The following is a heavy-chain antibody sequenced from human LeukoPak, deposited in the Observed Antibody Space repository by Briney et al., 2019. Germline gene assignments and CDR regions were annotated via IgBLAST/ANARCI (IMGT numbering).Heavy chain of an antibody. CDR3: ARGSGYDYRVFDY. D-gene: IGHD5-12*01. CDR1: GYTFTSYA. Sequence: ASVKVSCKASGYTFTSYAMHWVRQAPGQTLEWLGWINAGNGNTKYSQEFQGRVTITRDTSASTAYMELSSLRSEDMAVYYCARGSGYDYRVFDYWGQGTLVTVSS. J-gene: IGHJ4*02. CDR2: INAGNGNT. V-gene: IGHV1-3*03.